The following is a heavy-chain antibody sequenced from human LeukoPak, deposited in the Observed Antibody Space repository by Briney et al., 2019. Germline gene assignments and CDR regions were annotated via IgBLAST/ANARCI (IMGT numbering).Heavy chain of an antibody. D-gene: IGHD1-26*01. J-gene: IGHJ4*02. CDR3: AKPTSGSGSFLIDY. CDR1: GFSFSNYG. CDR2: IWDDGSYK. V-gene: IGHV3-33*06. Sequence: GRSLRLSCAASGFSFSNYGMHWVRQAPGKGLEWVAVIWDDGSYKYYADSVKGRFTISRDNSKNTLYLQITSPRAEDTAVYYCAKPTSGSGSFLIDYWGQGTLVTVSS.